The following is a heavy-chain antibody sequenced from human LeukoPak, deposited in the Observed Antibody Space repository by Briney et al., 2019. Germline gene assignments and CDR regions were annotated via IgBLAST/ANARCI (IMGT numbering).Heavy chain of an antibody. D-gene: IGHD3-10*01. CDR1: GGSISSSSYY. CDR3: ASSLDRFGDPYIYYGMDV. J-gene: IGHJ6*02. CDR2: IYYSGST. Sequence: SETLSLTCTVSGGSISSSSYYWGWIRQPPGKGLEWIGSIYYSGSTYYNPSLKSRVTISVDTSKNQSSLKLSSVTAADTAVYYCASSLDRFGDPYIYYGMDVWGQGTTVTVSS. V-gene: IGHV4-39*01.